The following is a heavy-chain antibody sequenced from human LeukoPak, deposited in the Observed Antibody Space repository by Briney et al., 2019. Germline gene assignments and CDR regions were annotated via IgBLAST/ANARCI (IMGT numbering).Heavy chain of an antibody. CDR2: IYYRGST. CDR3: ARLYSANWSPYYFDY. J-gene: IGHJ4*02. V-gene: IGHV4-59*08. CDR1: GYSITTYY. Sequence: PSETLSLTCTVSGYSITTYYWSWIRQSPGKGLEWIGYIYYRGSTNYNPSLQSRVTISVDTSKNQFSLKLSSVTAADTAVYYCARLYSANWSPYYFDYWGQGSLVTVSS. D-gene: IGHD6-13*01.